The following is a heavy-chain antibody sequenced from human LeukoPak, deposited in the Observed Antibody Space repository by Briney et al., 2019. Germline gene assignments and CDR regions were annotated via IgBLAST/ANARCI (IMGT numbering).Heavy chain of an antibody. CDR1: GGSISSGSYY. Sequence: PSQTLSLTCTVSGGSISSGSYYWSWIRQPAGKGLEWIGRIYTSGSTNYNPSLKSRVTISVDTSKNQFSLKLSSVTAADTAVYYCARHIGMSSSWPFDYWGQGTLVTVSS. J-gene: IGHJ4*02. CDR2: IYTSGST. V-gene: IGHV4-61*02. CDR3: ARHIGMSSSWPFDY. D-gene: IGHD6-6*01.